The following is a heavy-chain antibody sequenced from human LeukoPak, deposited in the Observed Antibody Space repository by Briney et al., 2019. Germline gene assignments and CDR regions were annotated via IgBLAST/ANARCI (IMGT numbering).Heavy chain of an antibody. D-gene: IGHD1-26*01. J-gene: IGHJ3*02. Sequence: QPGGSLRLSCAASGFTFSSYVMHWVRQAPGKGLEWVAVISFPGSFEYYADSVKGRFTISADSSKSTLFLQMSSLRDEDTAVYYCAREGPLVGAKIGAFDIWGLGTMVTVSS. CDR1: GFTFSSYV. V-gene: IGHV3-30*14. CDR3: AREGPLVGAKIGAFDI. CDR2: ISFPGSFE.